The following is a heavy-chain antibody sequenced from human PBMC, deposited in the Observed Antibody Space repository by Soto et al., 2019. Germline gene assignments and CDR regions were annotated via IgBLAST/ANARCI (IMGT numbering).Heavy chain of an antibody. CDR1: GFTFSSYG. J-gene: IGHJ6*02. CDR2: ISYDGSNK. D-gene: IGHD1-26*01. CDR3: AKGGYYGMDV. Sequence: QVQLVESGGGVVQPGRSLRLSCAASGFTFSSYGMHWVRQAPGKGLEWVAVISYDGSNKYYADSVKGRFTISRDNSKNTLYLQMNSLRAEDTDVYYCAKGGYYGMDVWGQGTTVTASS. V-gene: IGHV3-30*18.